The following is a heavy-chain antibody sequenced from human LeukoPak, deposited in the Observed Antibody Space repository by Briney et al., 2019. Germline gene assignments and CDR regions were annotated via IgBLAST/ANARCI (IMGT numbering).Heavy chain of an antibody. Sequence: GGSLRLSCAASGFTFSDYYMSWIRQAPGKGLEWVSYISSSGSTIYYADSVKGRFTISRDNAKNSLYLQMNSLRAEDTAVYYCARDWSGIVGATTAVPYFDYWGQGTLVTVSS. CDR3: ARDWSGIVGATTAVPYFDY. CDR1: GFTFSDYY. V-gene: IGHV3-11*04. D-gene: IGHD1-26*01. CDR2: ISSSGSTI. J-gene: IGHJ4*02.